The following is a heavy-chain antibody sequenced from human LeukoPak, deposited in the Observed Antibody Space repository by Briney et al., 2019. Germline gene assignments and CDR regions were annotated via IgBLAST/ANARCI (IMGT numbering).Heavy chain of an antibody. Sequence: GGSLRLSCAASGFTFSNYAMHWVRQAPGKGLEWVAVISYDGSNKYYADSVKGRFTISRDNSKNTLYLQMNSLRAEDTAVYYCAKDFSYYGSGSTGYWGQGTLVTVSS. CDR1: GFTFSNYA. D-gene: IGHD3-10*01. J-gene: IGHJ4*02. CDR3: AKDFSYYGSGSTGY. V-gene: IGHV3-30-3*01. CDR2: ISYDGSNK.